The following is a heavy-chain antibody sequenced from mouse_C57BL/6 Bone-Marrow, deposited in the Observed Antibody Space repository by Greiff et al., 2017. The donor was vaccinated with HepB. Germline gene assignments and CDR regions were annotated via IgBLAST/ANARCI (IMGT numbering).Heavy chain of an antibody. D-gene: IGHD1-1*01. Sequence: VQLQQSGAELVKPGASVKLSCTASGFNIKDYYMHWVKQRTEQGLEWIGRIDPEDGETKYAPKFQGKATITADTSSNTAYLQLSSLTAEDTAVYYCARLYGSSRYYYAMDYWGQGTSVTVSS. J-gene: IGHJ4*01. V-gene: IGHV14-2*01. CDR2: IDPEDGET. CDR3: ARLYGSSRYYYAMDY. CDR1: GFNIKDYY.